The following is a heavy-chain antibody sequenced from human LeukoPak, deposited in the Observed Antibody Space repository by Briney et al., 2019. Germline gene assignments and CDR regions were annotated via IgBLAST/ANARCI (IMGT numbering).Heavy chain of an antibody. CDR1: GYTFASYE. CDR2: MNPKRGNT. CDR3: ARGQGSISGYEWFAP. Sequence: ASVKVSCKASGYTFASYEINWVRQATGQGREWMGWMNPKRGNTGYAQKFQGRVTMTRNTSKSTAYMALTSLRSEDTAVYYCARGQGSISGYEWFAPWAQGTLVTAPS. D-gene: IGHD3-16*01. J-gene: IGHJ5*02. V-gene: IGHV1-8*01.